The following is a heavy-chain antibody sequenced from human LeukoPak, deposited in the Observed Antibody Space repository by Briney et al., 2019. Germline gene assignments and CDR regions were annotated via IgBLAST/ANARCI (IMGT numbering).Heavy chain of an antibody. Sequence: SVKVSCKASGGTFSSYAISWVRQAPGQGLEWMGGIIPIFGTANYAQKFQGRVTITADKSTNTAYMELSSLRSEDTAVYYCARGVKIAVAGIYYFDYWGQGTLVTVSS. CDR1: GGTFSSYA. J-gene: IGHJ4*02. CDR3: ARGVKIAVAGIYYFDY. CDR2: IIPIFGTA. D-gene: IGHD6-19*01. V-gene: IGHV1-69*06.